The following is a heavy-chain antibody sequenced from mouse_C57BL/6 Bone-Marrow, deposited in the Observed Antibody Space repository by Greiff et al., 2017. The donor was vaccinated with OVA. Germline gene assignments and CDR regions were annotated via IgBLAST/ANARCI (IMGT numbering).Heavy chain of an antibody. Sequence: VQLQQSGAELVRPGTSVKMSCKASGYTFTNYWIGWAKQRPGHGLEWIGDIYPGGGYTNYNEKFKGKATLTADKSSSTAYMQFSSLTSEDSAIYYCARWRYYGSRAWFAYWGQGTLVTVSA. CDR3: ARWRYYGSRAWFAY. CDR1: GYTFTNYW. D-gene: IGHD1-1*01. J-gene: IGHJ3*01. V-gene: IGHV1-63*01. CDR2: IYPGGGYT.